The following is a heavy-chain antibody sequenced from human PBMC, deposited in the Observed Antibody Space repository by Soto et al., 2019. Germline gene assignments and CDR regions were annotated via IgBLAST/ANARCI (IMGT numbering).Heavy chain of an antibody. CDR1: GYTFTGYY. Sequence: ASVEVSCKASGYTFTGYYMHWVRQAPGQGLEWMGWINPNSGGTNYAQKFQGWVTMTRDTSISTAYMELSRLRSDDTAVYYCARDQLRIAARLAQSPLLYYYYGMDVWGQGTTVTVSS. J-gene: IGHJ6*02. CDR2: INPNSGGT. CDR3: ARDQLRIAARLAQSPLLYYYYGMDV. D-gene: IGHD6-6*01. V-gene: IGHV1-2*04.